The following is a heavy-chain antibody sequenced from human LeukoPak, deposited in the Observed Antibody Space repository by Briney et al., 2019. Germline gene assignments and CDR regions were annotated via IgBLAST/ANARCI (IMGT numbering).Heavy chain of an antibody. CDR1: GFTFSGYS. CDR3: ARDPRSGSYPDWFDP. J-gene: IGHJ5*02. CDR2: ISSSSSTI. D-gene: IGHD1-26*01. Sequence: GGSLRLSCAASGFTFSGYSMNWVRQAPGKGLEWVSYISSSSSTIHYADSVKGRFIISRDNAKNSLYLQMNSLRAEDTAVYYCARDPRSGSYPDWFDPWGQGTLVTVSS. V-gene: IGHV3-48*01.